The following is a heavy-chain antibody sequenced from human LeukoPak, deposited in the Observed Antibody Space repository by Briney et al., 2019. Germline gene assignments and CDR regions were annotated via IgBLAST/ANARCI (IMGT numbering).Heavy chain of an antibody. V-gene: IGHV5-51*01. CDR3: ARLSRPHILDTNWFDP. D-gene: IGHD3-9*01. CDR2: IYPGDSDM. J-gene: IGHJ5*02. CDR1: GYIFSNYW. Sequence: GESLKISCTGSGYIFSNYWIGWVRQMPGKGLKWMGIIYPGDSDMRYSPSFQGQVIMSADKSISTAYLQWSGLKASDTAMYYCARLSRPHILDTNWFDPWGQGSLVTVSS.